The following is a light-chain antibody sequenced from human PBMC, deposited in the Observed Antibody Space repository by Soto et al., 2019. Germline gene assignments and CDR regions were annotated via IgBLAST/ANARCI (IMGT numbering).Light chain of an antibody. Sequence: QSVLTQPASVSGSPGQSITISCTGTSSDVGGYDYVSWFQQRPGKVPKLLIYEVTNRPSGVSDRFSGSESGNTASLTISGSQAKDEADYYCTSDTSSTNLFIVGTGTKVTVL. CDR3: TSDTSSTNLFI. V-gene: IGLV2-14*01. CDR1: SSDVGGYDY. CDR2: EVT. J-gene: IGLJ1*01.